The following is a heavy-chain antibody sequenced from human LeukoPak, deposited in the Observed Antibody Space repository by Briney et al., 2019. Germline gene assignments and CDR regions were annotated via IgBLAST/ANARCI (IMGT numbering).Heavy chain of an antibody. Sequence: GGSLRLSCAASGFSFSSYAMSWVRQAPGKGLEWVSTITGGGGSTYYADSVKGRFTISRDNSKDTFYLQMNSLRVEDTAVYYCARGGSYSSSPLDAFDIWGQGTMVTVSS. J-gene: IGHJ3*02. D-gene: IGHD6-6*01. CDR3: ARGGSYSSSPLDAFDI. CDR1: GFSFSSYA. V-gene: IGHV3-23*01. CDR2: ITGGGGST.